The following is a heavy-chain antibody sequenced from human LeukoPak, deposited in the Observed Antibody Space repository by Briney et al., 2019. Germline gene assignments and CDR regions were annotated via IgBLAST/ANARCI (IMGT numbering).Heavy chain of an antibody. CDR2: IYYSGST. V-gene: IGHV4-39*01. CDR1: GGSISSSSYY. D-gene: IGHD6-13*01. Sequence: SETLSLTCTVSGGSISSSSYYWGWIRQPPGKGLEWIGSIYYSGSTYYNPSLKSRVTISVDTSKNQFSLKLSSVTAADTAVYYCARLLAAEADYWGQGTLVTVSS. J-gene: IGHJ4*02. CDR3: ARLLAAEADY.